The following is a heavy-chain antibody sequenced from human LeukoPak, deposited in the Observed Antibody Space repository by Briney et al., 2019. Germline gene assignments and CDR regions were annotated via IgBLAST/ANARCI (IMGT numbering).Heavy chain of an antibody. J-gene: IGHJ4*02. Sequence: GGSLRLSCAASGFTISSHWMHWVRQAPGKGLVWVSRIYSDTYYADSVKGRFTISRDNARNTLYLQMDSLRAEDTAVYYCARGSGSYGLWDYWGQGTLVTVSS. V-gene: IGHV3-74*01. CDR2: IYSDT. D-gene: IGHD1-26*01. CDR3: ARGSGSYGLWDY. CDR1: GFTISSHW.